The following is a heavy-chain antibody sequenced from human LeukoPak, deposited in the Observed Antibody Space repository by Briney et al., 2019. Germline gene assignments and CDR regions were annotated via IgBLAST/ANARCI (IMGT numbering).Heavy chain of an antibody. Sequence: PGGSPRLSRAASGFTFSDYAMTWVRQAPGKGLQWVSGISGSGASTYYGDSVKGRFIISRDNSKNTLYLQIDSLRAEDTAVYYCAKGASSGWLLYWFDPWGQGTLVTVSS. D-gene: IGHD6-19*01. V-gene: IGHV3-23*01. CDR2: ISGSGAST. J-gene: IGHJ5*02. CDR3: AKGASSGWLLYWFDP. CDR1: GFTFSDYA.